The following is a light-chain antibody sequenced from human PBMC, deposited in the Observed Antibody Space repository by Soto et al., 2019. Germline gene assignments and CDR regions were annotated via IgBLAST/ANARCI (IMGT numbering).Light chain of an antibody. V-gene: IGLV2-14*01. J-gene: IGLJ1*01. CDR3: TSSTSGSLYV. Sequence: QSVLTQPASVSGSPGQSSTISCTGTSSDVGGSNYVSWYQQYPGKVPKLLIYIVSNRPSGISNRFSGSKSDNTASLTISGLQAEDEADYFCTSSTSGSLYVFGTGTKVTV. CDR1: SSDVGGSNY. CDR2: IVS.